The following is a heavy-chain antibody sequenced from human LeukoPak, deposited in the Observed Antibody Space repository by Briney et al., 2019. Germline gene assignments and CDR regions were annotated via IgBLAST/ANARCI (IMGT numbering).Heavy chain of an antibody. CDR3: ARGSTSAARFDF. V-gene: IGHV3-48*03. D-gene: IGHD6-6*01. CDR1: GFTVISYE. CDR2: ISSSGNSI. Sequence: GGSLRLSCAASGFTVISYEMNWVRQAPGKGLEWVSYISSSGNSIFYADSVKGRFTISRDNAKNSLYLQMNSLRAEDTAVYYCARGSTSAARFDFWGQGTLVTVSS. J-gene: IGHJ4*02.